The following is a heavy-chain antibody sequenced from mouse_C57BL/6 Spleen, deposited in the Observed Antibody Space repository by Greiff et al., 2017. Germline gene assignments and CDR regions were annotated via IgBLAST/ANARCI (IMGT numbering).Heavy chain of an antibody. J-gene: IGHJ2*01. CDR3: VITTVVEPCFDY. CDR1: GYTFTSYW. V-gene: IGHV1-69*01. Sequence: QVQLQQPGAELVMPGASVKLSCKASGYTFTSYWMHWVKQRPGQGLEWIGEIDPSDSYTNYNQKFKGKSTLTVDKSSSTAYMQLSSLTSEDSAVYYCVITTVVEPCFDYWGQGTTLTVSS. CDR2: IDPSDSYT. D-gene: IGHD1-1*01.